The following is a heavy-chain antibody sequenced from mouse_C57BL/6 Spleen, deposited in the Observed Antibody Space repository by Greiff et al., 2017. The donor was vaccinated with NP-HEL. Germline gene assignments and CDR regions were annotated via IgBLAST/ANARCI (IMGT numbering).Heavy chain of an antibody. J-gene: IGHJ2*01. D-gene: IGHD1-1*01. V-gene: IGHV6-6*01. CDR2: IRNKANNHAT. CDR1: GFTFSDAW. Sequence: EVMLVESGGGLVQPGGSMKLSCAASGFTFSDAWMDWVRQSPEKGLEWVAEIRNKANNHATYYAESVKGRFTISRDDSKSSVYLQMNSLRAEDTGIYYSTIYGSSYEWGYFDYWGQGTTLTVSS. CDR3: TIYGSSYEWGYFDY.